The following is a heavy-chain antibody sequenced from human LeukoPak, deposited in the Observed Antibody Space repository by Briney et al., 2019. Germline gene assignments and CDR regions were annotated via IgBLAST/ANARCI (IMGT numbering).Heavy chain of an antibody. J-gene: IGHJ3*02. CDR3: ARDYVWDAFDI. V-gene: IGHV3-66*01. Sequence: PGRSLRLSCAASGFTVSSNYMSWVRQAPGKGLEWVSVIYSGGSTYYADSVKGRFTISRDNSKNTLYLQMNSLRAEDTAVYYCARDYVWDAFDIWGQGTMVSVSS. D-gene: IGHD2-8*01. CDR2: IYSGGST. CDR1: GFTVSSNY.